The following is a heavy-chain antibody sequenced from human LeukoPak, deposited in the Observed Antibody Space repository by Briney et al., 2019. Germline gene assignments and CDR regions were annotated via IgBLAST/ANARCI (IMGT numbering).Heavy chain of an antibody. CDR3: ATQKLMEGRYSLDY. D-gene: IGHD3-10*01. J-gene: IGHJ4*02. CDR1: GGTFSSHG. Sequence: GASVKVSCKASGGTFSSHGFSWVRQAPGQGLEWMGGIIPIFGTTNYAQKFQGRVTMTEDTSTDTAYLQLNSLTSEDTAVYFCATQKLMEGRYSLDYWGQGTLVTVSS. V-gene: IGHV1-69*06. CDR2: IIPIFGTT.